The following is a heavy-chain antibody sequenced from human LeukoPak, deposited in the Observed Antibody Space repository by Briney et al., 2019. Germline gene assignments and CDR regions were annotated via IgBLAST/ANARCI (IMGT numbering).Heavy chain of an antibody. CDR2: ISYDGSNK. J-gene: IGHJ6*03. V-gene: IGHV3-30-3*02. Sequence: PGGSLRLSCAASGFTFSSYAMHWVRQAPGKGLEWVAVISYDGSNKYYADSVKGRFTISRDNSKNTLYLQMNSLRAEDTAVYYCAKRPLGGGSSWFPGEYYMDVWGKGTTVTVSS. D-gene: IGHD6-13*01. CDR1: GFTFSSYA. CDR3: AKRPLGGGSSWFPGEYYMDV.